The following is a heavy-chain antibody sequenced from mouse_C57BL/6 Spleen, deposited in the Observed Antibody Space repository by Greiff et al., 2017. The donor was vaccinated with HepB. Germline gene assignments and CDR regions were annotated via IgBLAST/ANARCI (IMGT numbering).Heavy chain of an antibody. CDR2: ISYDGSN. CDR3: ARDGGTGYAMDY. Sequence: EVKLEESGPGLVKPSQSLSLTCSVTGYSITSGYYWNWIRQFPGNKLEWMGYISYDGSNNYNPSLKNRISITRDTSKNQFFLKLNSVTTEDTATYYCARDGGTGYAMDYWGQGTSVTVSS. V-gene: IGHV3-6*01. CDR1: GYSITSGYY. D-gene: IGHD3-3*01. J-gene: IGHJ4*01.